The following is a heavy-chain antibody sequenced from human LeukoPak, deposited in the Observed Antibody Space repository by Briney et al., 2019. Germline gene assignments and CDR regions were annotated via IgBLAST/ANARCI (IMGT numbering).Heavy chain of an antibody. CDR1: GYTFTSYG. CDR3: AIPGYYGSGSYLYY. J-gene: IGHJ4*02. Sequence: ASVKVSCKASGYTFTSYGISWVRQAPGQGLEWMGWMNPNSGNTGYAQKFQGRVTITRNTSISTAYMELSSLRSEDTAVYYCAIPGYYGSGSYLYYWGQGTLVTVSS. CDR2: MNPNSGNT. D-gene: IGHD3-10*01. V-gene: IGHV1-8*03.